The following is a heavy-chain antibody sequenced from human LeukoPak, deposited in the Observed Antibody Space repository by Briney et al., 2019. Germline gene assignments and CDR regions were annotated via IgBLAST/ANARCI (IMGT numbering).Heavy chain of an antibody. J-gene: IGHJ5*02. D-gene: IGHD3-3*01. CDR2: IYPGDSDT. CDR1: GYSFTSYW. CDR3: ARQSTLYYDFWSGLLGDWFDP. V-gene: IGHV5-51*01. Sequence: GESLKISCKGSGYSFTSYWIGWVRPMPGKGVEWMGIIYPGDSDTRYSPSFQGQVTISADKSISTAYLQWSSLKASDTAMYYCARQSTLYYDFWSGLLGDWFDPWGQGTLVTVSS.